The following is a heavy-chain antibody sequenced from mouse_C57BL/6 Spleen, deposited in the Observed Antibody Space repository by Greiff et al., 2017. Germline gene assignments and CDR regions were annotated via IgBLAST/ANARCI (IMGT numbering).Heavy chain of an antibody. J-gene: IGHJ2*01. Sequence: QVQLQQPGAELVKPGASVKLSCKASGYTFTSYWMQWVKQRPGQGLEWIGEIDPSDSYTNYNQKFKGKATLTVDTSSSTAYMQLSSLTSEDSAVYYCSSPSYYSKRYFDYWGQGTTLTVSS. D-gene: IGHD2-5*01. CDR1: GYTFTSYW. CDR2: IDPSDSYT. CDR3: SSPSYYSKRYFDY. V-gene: IGHV1-50*01.